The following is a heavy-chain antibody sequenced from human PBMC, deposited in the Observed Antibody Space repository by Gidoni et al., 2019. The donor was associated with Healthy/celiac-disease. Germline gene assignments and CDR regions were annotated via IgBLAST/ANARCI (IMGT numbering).Heavy chain of an antibody. CDR2: ISGSGGST. Sequence: EVQLLESGGGLVQPGGSLRLSCAASGFTFSSYAMSWVRQAPGKGLEWVSAISGSGGSTYYADSVKGRFTISRDNSKNTLYLQMNSLRAEDTAVYYCAKHRDYGDYVYNWFDPWGQGTLVTVSS. J-gene: IGHJ5*02. CDR1: GFTFSSYA. D-gene: IGHD4-17*01. CDR3: AKHRDYGDYVYNWFDP. V-gene: IGHV3-23*01.